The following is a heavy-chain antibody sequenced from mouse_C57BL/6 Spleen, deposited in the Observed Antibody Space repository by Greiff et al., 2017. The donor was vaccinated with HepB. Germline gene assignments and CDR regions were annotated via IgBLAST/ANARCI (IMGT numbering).Heavy chain of an antibody. V-gene: IGHV1-82*01. CDR2: IYPGDGDT. J-gene: IGHJ4*01. CDR3: AVYYGNYDDY. CDR1: GYAFSSSW. Sequence: QVQLQQSGPELVKPGASVKISCKASGYAFSSSWMNWVKQRPGKGLEWIGRIYPGDGDTNYNGKFKGKATLTADKSSSTAYMQLSSLTSEDSAVYFCAVYYGNYDDYWGQGTSVTVSS. D-gene: IGHD2-1*01.